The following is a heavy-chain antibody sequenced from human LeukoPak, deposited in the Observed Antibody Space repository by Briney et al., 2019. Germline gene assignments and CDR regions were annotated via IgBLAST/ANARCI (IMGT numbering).Heavy chain of an antibody. CDR1: GGTFSSYA. D-gene: IGHD2-15*01. Sequence: ASVKVSCKASGGTFSSYAISWVRRAPGQGLEWMGGIIPIFGTANYAQKFQGRVTITADESTSTAYMELSSLRSEDTAVYYCASEAATGYYFDYWGQGTLVTVSS. J-gene: IGHJ4*02. CDR3: ASEAATGYYFDY. V-gene: IGHV1-69*13. CDR2: IIPIFGTA.